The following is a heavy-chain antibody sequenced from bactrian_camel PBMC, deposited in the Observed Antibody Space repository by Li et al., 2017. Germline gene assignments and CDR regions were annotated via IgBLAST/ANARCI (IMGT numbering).Heavy chain of an antibody. Sequence: HVQLVESGGGSVQAGGSLRLSCTASGFTFINPYMAWYRQTPGNECELVSSLSSDGVAYIADSGKGRFTTFKDTARNTVYLQMNTLKPEDTAVYYCAADLGSYGGTCGGPYNYWGQGTQVTVS. CDR3: AADLGSYGGTCGGPYNY. D-gene: IGHD6*01. J-gene: IGHJ4*01. CDR2: LSSDGVA. CDR1: GFTFINPY. V-gene: IGHV3S53*01.